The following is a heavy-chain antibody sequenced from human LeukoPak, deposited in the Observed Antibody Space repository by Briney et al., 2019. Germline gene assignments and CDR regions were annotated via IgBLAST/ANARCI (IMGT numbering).Heavy chain of an antibody. V-gene: IGHV1-18*01. D-gene: IGHD1-26*01. CDR1: AYTFTSYA. CDR2: ISASNGNT. J-gene: IGHJ5*02. CDR3: ARDLAGVVGVTAWFDP. Sequence: ASVRVSCKASAYTFTSYAISWVRQAPGQGLEWMGWISASNGNTNYAQKLHGRVTMTTDTSTNTVYMELRSLRFDDTAVYYCARDLAGVVGVTAWFDPWGQGTLVTVSS.